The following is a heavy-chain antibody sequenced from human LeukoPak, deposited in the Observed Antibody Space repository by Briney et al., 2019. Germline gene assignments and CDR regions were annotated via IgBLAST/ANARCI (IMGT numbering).Heavy chain of an antibody. D-gene: IGHD6-13*01. Sequence: PSQTLSLTCTVSGGSISSGGYYWSWIRQHPGKGLEWIGYIYYSGSTYYNPSLKSRVTISVDTSKNQFSLKLSSVTAADTAVYYCARDSGIAAAGPEYFQHWGQGTLVTVSS. CDR3: ARDSGIAAAGPEYFQH. CDR2: IYYSGST. V-gene: IGHV4-31*03. CDR1: GGSISSGGYY. J-gene: IGHJ1*01.